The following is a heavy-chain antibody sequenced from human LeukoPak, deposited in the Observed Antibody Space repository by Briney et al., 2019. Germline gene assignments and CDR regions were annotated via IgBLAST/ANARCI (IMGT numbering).Heavy chain of an antibody. V-gene: IGHV4-30-2*01. CDR1: GGSISSGGYS. CDR2: IYHSGST. J-gene: IGHJ4*02. Sequence: SETLSLTCAVSGGSISSGGYSWSWIRQPPGKGLEWNGYIYHSGSTYYNPSLKSRVTISVDRSKNQFSLKLSSVTAADTAVYYCARGRYCSGGSCYYFDYWGQGTLGTVSS. D-gene: IGHD2-15*01. CDR3: ARGRYCSGGSCYYFDY.